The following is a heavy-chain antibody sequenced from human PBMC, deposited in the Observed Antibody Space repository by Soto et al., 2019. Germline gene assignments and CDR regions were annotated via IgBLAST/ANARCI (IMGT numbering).Heavy chain of an antibody. V-gene: IGHV3-7*05. CDR2: IRQDGSEI. CDR1: GFTFSSNW. Sequence: PGGSLRLSCVGSGFTFSSNWMTWVRQAPGKGLEWVANIRQDGSEINYVDSVKGRFTISRDNTKNSLYLQMNSLRAEDTAVYYCAKENYDRYYYYGMDVWGQGTTVTVSS. D-gene: IGHD3-22*01. J-gene: IGHJ6*02. CDR3: AKENYDRYYYYGMDV.